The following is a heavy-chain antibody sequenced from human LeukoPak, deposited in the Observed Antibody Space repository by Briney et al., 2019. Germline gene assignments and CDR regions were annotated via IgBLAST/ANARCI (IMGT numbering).Heavy chain of an antibody. CDR3: AKTPIVYDSSGYYDS. J-gene: IGHJ5*01. V-gene: IGHV3-23*01. Sequence: PGGSLRLSCAASGVTFSSYAMSWVRQAPGKGLEWVSAISGSGGSTYYADSVKGRFTISRDNSKNTLYLQMNSLRAEDTAVYYCAKTPIVYDSSGYYDSWGQGTLVTVSS. D-gene: IGHD3-22*01. CDR2: ISGSGGST. CDR1: GVTFSSYA.